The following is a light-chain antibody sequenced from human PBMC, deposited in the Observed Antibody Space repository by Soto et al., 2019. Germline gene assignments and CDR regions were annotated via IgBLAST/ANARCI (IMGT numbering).Light chain of an antibody. J-gene: IGKJ2*01. CDR2: ATS. Sequence: DNVLTQSPGTLSLSPGERATLSCRASQSVDSSYLAWYQQKPGQAPRLLIYATSTRATGIPDRFSGSGSGTDFTLTINRLEPEDFAMYYCQHYGNSIYTFGQGTKLEIK. CDR1: QSVDSSY. CDR3: QHYGNSIYT. V-gene: IGKV3-20*01.